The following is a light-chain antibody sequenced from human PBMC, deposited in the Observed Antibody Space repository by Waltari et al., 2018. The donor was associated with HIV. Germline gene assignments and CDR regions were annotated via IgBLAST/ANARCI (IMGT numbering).Light chain of an antibody. Sequence: QSALTQPASVSGSPGQSITISCTGTSSDVGGYKYVSWYQQYPGKAPKLIIYDVTNRPSWVSNRFSGSKSGNTACLTISGLQAEDEADYYCCSYTSSITGRVFGTGTKVTVL. CDR3: CSYTSSITGRV. J-gene: IGLJ1*01. V-gene: IGLV2-14*03. CDR1: SSDVGGYKY. CDR2: DVT.